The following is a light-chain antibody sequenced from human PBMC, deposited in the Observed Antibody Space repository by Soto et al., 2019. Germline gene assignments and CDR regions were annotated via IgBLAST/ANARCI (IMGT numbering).Light chain of an antibody. Sequence: DIQMTQSPSTLSASVGDRVTITCRASHSISSWLAWYQQKPGKAPKLLIYDASRLESGVPSRFSGSGSGTEFTLTISSLQPDDFATYYCQQYNSYSPSTFGQGTKVDIK. CDR1: HSISSW. CDR3: QQYNSYSPST. J-gene: IGKJ1*01. V-gene: IGKV1-5*01. CDR2: DAS.